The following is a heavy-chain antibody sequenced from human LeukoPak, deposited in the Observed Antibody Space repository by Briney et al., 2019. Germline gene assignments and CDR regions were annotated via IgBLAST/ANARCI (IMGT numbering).Heavy chain of an antibody. J-gene: IGHJ4*02. CDR3: ASRARSSGCYAFGYFDY. CDR2: IIASVGRA. CDR1: GGTFSNYA. Sequence: SVKVSFTASGGTFSNYAFSYVGQAPEQGPEWMGGIIASVGRANYTQNFHGRVTITTDGSTSTANMVLSRLRSENTAVNYCASRARSSGCYAFGYFDYWGQGTLVTVSS. D-gene: IGHD6-19*01. V-gene: IGHV1-69*05.